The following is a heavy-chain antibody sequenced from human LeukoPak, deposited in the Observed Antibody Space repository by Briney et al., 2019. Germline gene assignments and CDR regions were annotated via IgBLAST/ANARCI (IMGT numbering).Heavy chain of an antibody. CDR3: ARAPFGDDSSGYYGY. D-gene: IGHD3-22*01. J-gene: IGHJ4*02. CDR1: GGTFTTYA. Sequence: GASVKVSCKASGGTFTTYAIRWVRQAPGQGLEGMGGTIPIFGTADYAQKFQGRVTITADESTSTAYMELSSLRSEDTAVYYCARAPFGDDSSGYYGYWGQGTLVTVSS. V-gene: IGHV1-69*13. CDR2: TIPIFGTA.